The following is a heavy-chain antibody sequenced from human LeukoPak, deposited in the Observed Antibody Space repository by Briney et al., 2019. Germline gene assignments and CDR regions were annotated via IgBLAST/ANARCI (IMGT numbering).Heavy chain of an antibody. CDR1: GGSIGSYY. V-gene: IGHV4-59*01. CDR2: IYYSGST. Sequence: SETLSLTCTVSGGSIGSYYWSWIRQPPGKGLEWIGYIYYSGSTNYNPSLKSRVTISVDTSKNQFSLKLSSVTAADTAVYYCASGGYASDAFDIWGQGTMVTVSS. CDR3: ASGGYASDAFDI. J-gene: IGHJ3*02. D-gene: IGHD5-12*01.